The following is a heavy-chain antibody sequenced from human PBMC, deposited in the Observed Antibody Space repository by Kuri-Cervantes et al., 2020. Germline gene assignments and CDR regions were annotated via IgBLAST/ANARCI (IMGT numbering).Heavy chain of an antibody. Sequence: SETLSLTCTVSGGSISSSNYYWGWIRQPPGKGLEWIGSIYYSGSTYYNPSLKSRVTISVDTSKNQFSLKLSSVTAADTAMYYCAREEAALFDYWGQGTLVTVSS. CDR3: AREEAALFDY. CDR2: IYYSGST. V-gene: IGHV4-39*07. CDR1: GGSISSSNYY. J-gene: IGHJ4*02.